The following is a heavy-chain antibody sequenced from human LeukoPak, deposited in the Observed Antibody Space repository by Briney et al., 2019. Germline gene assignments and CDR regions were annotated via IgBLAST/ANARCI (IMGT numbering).Heavy chain of an antibody. CDR2: ISTTTSTI. J-gene: IGHJ4*02. V-gene: IGHV3-48*02. Sequence: PGGSLRLSCAASGFTFSSYVMSWVRQAPGKGLEWVSYISTTTSTIYYADSVKGRFTISRDNAKNSLYLQMNSLRDEDTAVYYCARNHFEDYWGQGTLVTVSS. D-gene: IGHD3-9*01. CDR1: GFTFSSYV. CDR3: ARNHFEDY.